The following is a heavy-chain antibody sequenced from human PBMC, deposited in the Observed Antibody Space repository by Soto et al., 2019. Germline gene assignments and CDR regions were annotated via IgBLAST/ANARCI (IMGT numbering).Heavy chain of an antibody. CDR1: GYSFTLYW. D-gene: IGHD3-10*01. V-gene: IGHV5-51*01. J-gene: IGHJ6*02. Sequence: GESLNLSCKGSGYSFTLYWIGWVRQMPGKGLEWMGIIYPGDSDTRYSPSFQGQVTISADKSISTAYLQWSSLKASDTAMYYCARHKFPRYYGSGSYYSVDYGMDVWGQGTTVTVS. CDR3: ARHKFPRYYGSGSYYSVDYGMDV. CDR2: IYPGDSDT.